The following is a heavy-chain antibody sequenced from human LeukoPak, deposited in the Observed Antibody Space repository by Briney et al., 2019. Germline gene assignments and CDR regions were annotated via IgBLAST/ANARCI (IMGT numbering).Heavy chain of an antibody. J-gene: IGHJ4*02. CDR1: GGSISSSSYY. D-gene: IGHD3-3*01. CDR3: ARPAEIGVGVDY. CDR2: IYYSGST. V-gene: IGHV4-39*01. Sequence: PSETLSLTCTVPGGSISSSSYYWGWIRQPPGKGLEWIGSIYYSGSTYYNPSVKSRVTISVDTSKNQFSLKLSSVTAADTAVYYCARPAEIGVGVDYWGQGSLVTVSS.